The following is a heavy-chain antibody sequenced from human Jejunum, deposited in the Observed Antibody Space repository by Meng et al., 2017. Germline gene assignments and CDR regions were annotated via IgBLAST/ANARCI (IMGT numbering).Heavy chain of an antibody. V-gene: IGHV4-59*01. Sequence: SETLSLTCTVSGGSLTNNYWIWIRQPPGKGLEWLGYIYYSGSTNYNPSLKSRVTMSVDTPKNQFSLKLSSVTAADTAMYYCARVVYRYGLGAFNIWGPGTMVTVSS. CDR3: ARVVYRYGLGAFNI. D-gene: IGHD3-10*01. CDR1: GGSLTNNY. CDR2: IYYSGST. J-gene: IGHJ3*02.